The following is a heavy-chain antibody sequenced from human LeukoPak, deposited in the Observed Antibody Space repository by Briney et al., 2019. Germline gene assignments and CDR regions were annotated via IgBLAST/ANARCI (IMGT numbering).Heavy chain of an antibody. Sequence: GGSLRLSCAASGFTFSTYWMAWVRQAPGKGLEWVANIKQDGGETYYVESVRGRFTISRDNANNLLYLQMGSLRVEDTAVYYCANTEYQRLGTDYWGQGTLVTVSS. V-gene: IGHV3-7*01. CDR2: IKQDGGET. D-gene: IGHD2-2*01. CDR3: ANTEYQRLGTDY. CDR1: GFTFSTYW. J-gene: IGHJ4*02.